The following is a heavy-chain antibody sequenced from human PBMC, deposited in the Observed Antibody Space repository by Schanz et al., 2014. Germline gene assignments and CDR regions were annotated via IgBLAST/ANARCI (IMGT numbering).Heavy chain of an antibody. D-gene: IGHD6-13*01. CDR1: GFTFGDYA. V-gene: IGHV3-23*01. CDR2: INTGVNT. J-gene: IGHJ4*02. CDR3: ARGLIAAAGGAFDY. Sequence: EVQLLESGGGLVQPGGSLRLSCAASGFTFGDYAMPWVRQAPGKGLEWVSAINTGVNTYYADSVRGRFTMSRDNSKNTLYLQMNSLRAGDAAVYYCARGLIAAAGGAFDYWGQGTLVAVSA.